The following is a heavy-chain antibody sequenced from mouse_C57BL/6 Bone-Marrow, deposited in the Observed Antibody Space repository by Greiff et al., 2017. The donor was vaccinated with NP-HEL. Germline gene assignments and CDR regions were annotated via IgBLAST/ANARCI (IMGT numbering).Heavy chain of an antibody. CDR1: GYTFTSYW. CDR3: TREAIYYGYDMDY. D-gene: IGHD2-2*01. J-gene: IGHJ4*01. Sequence: DVKLQESGTVLARPGASVKMSCKTSGYTFTSYWMHWVKQRPGQGLEWLGAIYPGNSDTSYNQKFKGKAKLTAVTSASTAYMELSSLTNEDSAVYYCTREAIYYGYDMDYWGQGTSVTVSS. CDR2: IYPGNSDT. V-gene: IGHV1-5*01.